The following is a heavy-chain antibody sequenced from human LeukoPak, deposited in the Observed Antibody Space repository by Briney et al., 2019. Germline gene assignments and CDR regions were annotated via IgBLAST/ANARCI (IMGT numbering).Heavy chain of an antibody. CDR3: ATSSTTYGSGNYDSRAFED. CDR2: ISGSGGST. CDR1: GFTFSSHA. Sequence: GGSPRLSCAASGFTFSSHAMNWVRQAPGKGLEWVSVISGSGGSTYYADSVKGRFTISRDNSKNTVYVQMNSLRVEDTAVYYCATSSTTYGSGNYDSRAFEDWGQGTLVTVSS. D-gene: IGHD3-10*01. V-gene: IGHV3-23*01. J-gene: IGHJ4*02.